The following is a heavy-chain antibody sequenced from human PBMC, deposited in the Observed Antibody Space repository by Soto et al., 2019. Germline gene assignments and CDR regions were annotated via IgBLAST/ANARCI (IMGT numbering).Heavy chain of an antibody. CDR1: GGSFSGYY. CDR3: AKGRIVATIPSVWFDP. Sequence: PSETLSLTCAVYGGSFSGYYWSWISQPPGKGLEWIGEINHSGSTNYNPSLKSRVTISVDTSKNQFSLKLSSVTAADTAVYYCAKGRIVATIPSVWFDPWGQGTLVTVSS. CDR2: INHSGST. J-gene: IGHJ5*02. V-gene: IGHV4-34*01. D-gene: IGHD5-12*01.